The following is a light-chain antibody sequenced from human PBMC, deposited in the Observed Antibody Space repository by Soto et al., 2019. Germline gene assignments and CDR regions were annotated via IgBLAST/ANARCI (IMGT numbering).Light chain of an antibody. CDR3: AAWDDSLSGIYV. CDR2: RNN. V-gene: IGLV1-47*01. J-gene: IGLJ1*01. Sequence: QSALTQPPSASWTPGQRVTISCSGSSSNIGSNYVYWYQQLPGTAPKLLIYRNNQRPSGVPDRFSGSKSGTSASLAISGLRSEDEADYYCAAWDDSLSGIYVFGTGTKVTVL. CDR1: SSNIGSNY.